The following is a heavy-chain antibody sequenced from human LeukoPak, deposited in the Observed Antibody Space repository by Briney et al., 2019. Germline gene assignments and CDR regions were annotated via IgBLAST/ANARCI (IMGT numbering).Heavy chain of an antibody. Sequence: GGSLRLSCAASGFTFSSYEMNWVRQAPGKGLEWVSYISSSGSTIYYADSVKGRFTISRDNAKNSLYLQMNSLRAEDTAVYYCARTRGYCSGGSCLTDAFDIWGQGTMVTVSS. J-gene: IGHJ3*02. CDR3: ARTRGYCSGGSCLTDAFDI. D-gene: IGHD2-15*01. CDR2: ISSSGSTI. CDR1: GFTFSSYE. V-gene: IGHV3-48*03.